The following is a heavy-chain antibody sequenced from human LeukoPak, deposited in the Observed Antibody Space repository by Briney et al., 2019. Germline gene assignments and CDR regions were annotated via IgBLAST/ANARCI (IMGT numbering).Heavy chain of an antibody. D-gene: IGHD1-1*01. J-gene: IGHJ5*02. CDR2: INPKSGGT. CDR3: SRGSITNWNWFDP. V-gene: IGHV1-2*02. CDR1: GYVFTDYS. Sequence: ASVKVSCKASGYVFTDYSIHWVRQAPGQGLKWVGWINPKSGGTNSAQKFQGRVTMTRDTPITTAFMELSRLTSDDTAVYYCSRGSITNWNWFDPWGQGTLVTVSS.